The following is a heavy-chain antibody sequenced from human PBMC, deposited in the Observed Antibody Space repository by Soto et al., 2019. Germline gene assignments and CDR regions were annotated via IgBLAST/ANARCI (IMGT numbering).Heavy chain of an antibody. CDR1: GGSISSTTYY. J-gene: IGHJ6*02. CDR2: ICYNGIT. Sequence: QVQLQESGPGLVNPSQTLSLTCTVSGGSISSTTYYWSWIRQYPGKGLEWIGYICYNGITYYKPSLKRRVTISLDTSKNQFSLKLTSVTAADTAVYYCARDPRGVASTFFYGMDVWGQGTTVTVSS. D-gene: IGHD3-3*01. CDR3: ARDPRGVASTFFYGMDV. V-gene: IGHV4-31*03.